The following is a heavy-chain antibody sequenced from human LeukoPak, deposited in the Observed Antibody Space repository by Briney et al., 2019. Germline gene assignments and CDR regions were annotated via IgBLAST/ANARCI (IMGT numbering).Heavy chain of an antibody. CDR2: IYYSGSP. CDR3: ARQPSSGWLYNWFDP. CDR1: GGSISSSSYY. Sequence: PSETLSLTCTVSGGSISSSSYYWGWIRQPPGRGLEWIGSIYYSGSPYYNPSLKSRVTISVDTSKNQLSLKLSSVTAADTSVYYCARQPSSGWLYNWFDPWGQGTLVTVSS. V-gene: IGHV4-39*01. D-gene: IGHD6-19*01. J-gene: IGHJ5*02.